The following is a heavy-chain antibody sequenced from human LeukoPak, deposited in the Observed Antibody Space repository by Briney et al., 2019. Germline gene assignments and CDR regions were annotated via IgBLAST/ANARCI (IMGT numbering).Heavy chain of an antibody. Sequence: SETLSLTCAGYGGSFSGYYWSWIRQPPGKGLEWIGEINHSGSTNYNPSLKSRVTISVDTSKNQFSLKLSSVTAAHTAVYYCARGMNYYGSGSYYTWFDPWGQGTLVTVSS. CDR3: ARGMNYYGSGSYYTWFDP. D-gene: IGHD3-10*01. J-gene: IGHJ5*02. V-gene: IGHV4-34*01. CDR1: GGSFSGYY. CDR2: INHSGST.